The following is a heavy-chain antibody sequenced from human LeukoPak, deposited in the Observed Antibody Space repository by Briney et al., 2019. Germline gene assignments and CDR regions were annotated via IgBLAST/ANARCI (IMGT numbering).Heavy chain of an antibody. CDR1: GGSFSGYY. CDR3: ARSPAGYYYDSSGYYYTSFLVVPYYFDY. CDR2: INHSGST. V-gene: IGHV4-34*01. J-gene: IGHJ4*02. D-gene: IGHD3-22*01. Sequence: SETLSLTCAVYGGSFSGYYWSWIRQPPGKGLEWIGEINHSGSTNYNPSLKSRVTISVDTSKNQFSLRLSSVTAADTAVYYCARSPAGYYYDSSGYYYTSFLVVPYYFDYWGQGTLVTVSS.